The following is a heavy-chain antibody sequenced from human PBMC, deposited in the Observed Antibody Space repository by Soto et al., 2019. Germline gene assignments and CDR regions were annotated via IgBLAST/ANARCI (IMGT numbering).Heavy chain of an antibody. CDR2: ISTSGATR. Sequence: GGSLRLSCVASGFTFSTDSMNWVRQAPGKGLEWVAHISTSGATRYYADSVKGRFTNSRDNSKNTLYLQMNSLRAEDTAVYYCARVIVRTSYSDTSGYYFNYWGQGTLVTVSS. CDR3: ARVIVRTSYSDTSGYYFNY. V-gene: IGHV3-48*01. CDR1: GFTFSTDS. D-gene: IGHD3-22*01. J-gene: IGHJ4*02.